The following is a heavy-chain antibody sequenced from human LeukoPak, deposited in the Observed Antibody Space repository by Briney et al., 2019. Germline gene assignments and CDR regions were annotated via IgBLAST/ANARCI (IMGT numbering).Heavy chain of an antibody. Sequence: SQTLSLTCAFSGDSVSSNSAAWNWIRQSPSRGLEWLGRTYYRSKWYNDYAVSVKSRITVNPDTSKNQFSLQLNSVTPEDTAVYYCARDRSIAAPDYYYYGMDVWGQGTTVTVSS. CDR2: TYYRSKWYN. D-gene: IGHD6-6*01. CDR1: GDSVSSNSAA. V-gene: IGHV6-1*01. CDR3: ARDRSIAAPDYYYYGMDV. J-gene: IGHJ6*02.